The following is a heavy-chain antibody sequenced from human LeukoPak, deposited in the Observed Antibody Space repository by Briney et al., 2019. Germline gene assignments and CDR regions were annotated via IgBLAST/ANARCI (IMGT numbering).Heavy chain of an antibody. J-gene: IGHJ4*02. CDR3: ARDAGNSGYDLFDY. D-gene: IGHD5-12*01. V-gene: IGHV3-33*01. CDR2: IRDDGITT. CDR1: GFTFSNYG. Sequence: GGSLRLSCAASGFTFSNYGFHWVRQAPGKGLEWVALIRDDGITTYYADSVKGRFTISRDNTQNSLYLQMNSLRTEDTAVYFCARDAGNSGYDLFDYWGQGTLVTVPS.